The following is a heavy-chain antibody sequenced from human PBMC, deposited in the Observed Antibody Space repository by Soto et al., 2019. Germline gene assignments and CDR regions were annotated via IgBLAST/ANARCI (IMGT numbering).Heavy chain of an antibody. CDR3: AHRHPGYSSGWDPVDYFDY. Sequence: GSGPTLVNPTQTLTLTCTFSGFSLSTSGVGVGWIRQPPGKALEWLALIYWDDDKRYSPSLKSRLTITKDTSKNQVVLTMTNMDPVDTATYYCAHRHPGYSSGWDPVDYFDYWGQGTLVTVSS. CDR1: GFSLSTSGVG. J-gene: IGHJ4*02. D-gene: IGHD6-19*01. CDR2: IYWDDDK. V-gene: IGHV2-5*02.